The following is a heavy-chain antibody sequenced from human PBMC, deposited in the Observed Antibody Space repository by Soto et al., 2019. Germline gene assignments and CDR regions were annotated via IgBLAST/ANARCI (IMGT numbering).Heavy chain of an antibody. CDR1: GGSISRYY. V-gene: IGHV4-59*01. CDR2: MYNTGST. CDR3: ARDLWGYCGTDCYPLDV. Sequence: PSETLSLTCTVSGGSISRYYWSWIRQPPGKGLEWIGYMYNTGSTVYNPPFKSRVTISVDTSKNQFSLKLNSVTAADTAVYYYARDLWGYCGTDCYPLDVWGQVTTVTVSS. D-gene: IGHD2-21*02. J-gene: IGHJ6*02.